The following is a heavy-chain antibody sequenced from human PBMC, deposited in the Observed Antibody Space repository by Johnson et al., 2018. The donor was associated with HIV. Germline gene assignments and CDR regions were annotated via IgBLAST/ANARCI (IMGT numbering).Heavy chain of an antibody. V-gene: IGHV3-30*18. CDR1: GLSFSNFG. D-gene: IGHD1-26*01. CDR2: ISYDGSNK. J-gene: IGHJ3*02. Sequence: QVQLVESGGGVVQPGKSLTLSCVVSGLSFSNFGIHWVRQAPGKGPEWVAVISYDGSNKYYADSVKGRFTIPRDNSKNTLYLQVNSLTPEDTAVYYCAKNNQVWGLLPVDAFDIWGQGTLTTVSS. CDR3: AKNNQVWGLLPVDAFDI.